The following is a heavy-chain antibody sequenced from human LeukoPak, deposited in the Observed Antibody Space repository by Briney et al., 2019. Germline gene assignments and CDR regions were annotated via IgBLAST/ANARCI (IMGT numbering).Heavy chain of an antibody. Sequence: SVKVSCKASGGTFSSYAISWVRQAPGQGLEWMGGIIPIFGTANYAQKLQGRVTITADESTSTAYMELSSLRSEDTAVYYCARDIVEMATNAISGDLHWFDPWGQGTLVTVSP. CDR2: IIPIFGTA. V-gene: IGHV1-69*13. J-gene: IGHJ5*02. CDR3: ARDIVEMATNAISGDLHWFDP. D-gene: IGHD5-24*01. CDR1: GGTFSSYA.